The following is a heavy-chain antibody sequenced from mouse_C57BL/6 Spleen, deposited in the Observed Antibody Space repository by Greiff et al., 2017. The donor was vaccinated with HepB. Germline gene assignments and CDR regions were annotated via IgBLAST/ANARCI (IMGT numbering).Heavy chain of an antibody. V-gene: IGHV1-18*01. D-gene: IGHD1-1*01. J-gene: IGHJ4*01. CDR3: ARVSYYYGRGYAMDY. CDR2: INPNNGGT. Sequence: EVKLQESGPELVKPGASVKIPCKASGYTFTDYNMDWVKQSHGKSLEWIGDINPNNGGTIYNQKFKGKATLTVDKSSSTAYMELRSLTSEDTAVYYCARVSYYYGRGYAMDYWGQGTSVTVSS. CDR1: GYTFTDYN.